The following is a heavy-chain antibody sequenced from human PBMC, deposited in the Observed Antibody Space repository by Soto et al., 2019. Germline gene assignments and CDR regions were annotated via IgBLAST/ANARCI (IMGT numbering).Heavy chain of an antibody. CDR2: VRGNSYGA. V-gene: IGHV3-23*01. CDR1: GFMFENYA. J-gene: IGHJ5*02. CDR3: AKGKSENGVDWLDP. Sequence: GGSLRLSCAASGFMFENYAMIWVRQAPGKGLEWVATVRGNSYGAYYADSVRGRFIISRDNSKNTMSLQLNSLRDEDTAIYYCAKGKSENGVDWLDPWGPGTLVTVS. D-gene: IGHD2-8*01.